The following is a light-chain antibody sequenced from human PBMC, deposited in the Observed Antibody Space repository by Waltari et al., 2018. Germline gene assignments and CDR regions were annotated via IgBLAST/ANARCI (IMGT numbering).Light chain of an antibody. J-gene: IGKJ1*01. CDR2: GAS. V-gene: IGKV3-20*01. CDR3: QHYVRLPVT. Sequence: EIVLTQSPGTLSLSPGDRATLSCRASQSVSRVLAWYQQKPGQAPRLLIYGASNRATGIPDRFSGSGSGTDFSLTISRLEPEDFAVYYCQHYVRLPVTFGQGTKVEIK. CDR1: QSVSRV.